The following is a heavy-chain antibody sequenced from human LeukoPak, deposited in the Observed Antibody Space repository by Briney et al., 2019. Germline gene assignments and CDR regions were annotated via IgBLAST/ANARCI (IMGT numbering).Heavy chain of an antibody. CDR2: VKQDGSEK. Sequence: GGSLRLSCSASGFTFSSYWVTWVRQAPGKGLEWVANVKQDGSEKNYVDSVKGRFTISRDNAKDSLYLQMNSLRVDDTAVYYCARGHRAWSYWGQGTLVTVSS. D-gene: IGHD3-3*01. V-gene: IGHV3-7*01. CDR1: GFTFSSYW. J-gene: IGHJ4*02. CDR3: ARGHRAWSY.